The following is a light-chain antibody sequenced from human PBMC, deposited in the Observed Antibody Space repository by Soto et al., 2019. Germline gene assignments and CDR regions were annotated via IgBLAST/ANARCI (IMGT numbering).Light chain of an antibody. V-gene: IGKV3-20*01. CDR3: QQYCGSPRT. CDR2: GAS. CDR1: QSVSSSY. Sequence: EIVLTQSPGTLSLSPGERATLSCRASQSVSSSYLAWYHQKHGQAPRLLIYGASSRATDIPDRFSGSGSGTDFTLTISRLETEDFAVYYCQQYCGSPRTFGQWTKLEIK. J-gene: IGKJ2*01.